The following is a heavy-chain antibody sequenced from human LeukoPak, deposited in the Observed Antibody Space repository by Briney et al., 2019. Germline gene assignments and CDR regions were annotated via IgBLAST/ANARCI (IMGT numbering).Heavy chain of an antibody. J-gene: IGHJ4*02. Sequence: GASVKVSCKASVYTFTGYYMHWVRQAPGQGLEWMGWINPNSARTNYAQRFQGRVTMTRDTSISTAYMELSRLTSDDTAVYYCARLGIAASGDAYWGQGTMVTVSS. V-gene: IGHV1-2*02. CDR1: VYTFTGYY. CDR3: ARLGIAASGDAY. CDR2: INPNSART. D-gene: IGHD6-13*01.